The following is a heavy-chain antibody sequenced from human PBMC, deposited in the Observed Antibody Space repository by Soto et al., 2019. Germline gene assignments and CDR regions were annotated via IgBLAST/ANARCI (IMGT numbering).Heavy chain of an antibody. Sequence: SETLSLTCTVSGGSISSSSYYWGWIRQPPGKGLEWIGSIYYSGRTFYSPSLKSRVIISVDTSKNQFSLKLSSVTAADTAVYYCARHLNAAATTTIWGKGTLVTVSS. CDR2: IYYSGRT. V-gene: IGHV4-39*01. CDR3: ARHLNAAATTTI. D-gene: IGHD6-13*01. CDR1: GGSISSSSYY. J-gene: IGHJ4*02.